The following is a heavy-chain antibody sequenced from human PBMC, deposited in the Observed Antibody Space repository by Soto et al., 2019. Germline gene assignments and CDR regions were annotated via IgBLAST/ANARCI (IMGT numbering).Heavy chain of an antibody. D-gene: IGHD5-12*01. CDR2: INDYT. CDR3: ARDRGYNPDDFDI. V-gene: IGHV1-18*01. J-gene: IGHJ3*02. Sequence: ASVKVSCKASGYTFSNYGMSWVRQAPGQGLEWMGWINDYTRYAQKFQGRVTMTTDTSTSTVYMEVRSLRSDDTAVYYCARDRGYNPDDFDIWGQGTMVTVSS. CDR1: GYTFSNYG.